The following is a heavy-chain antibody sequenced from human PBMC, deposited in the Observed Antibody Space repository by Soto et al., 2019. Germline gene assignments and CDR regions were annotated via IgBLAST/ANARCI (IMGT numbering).Heavy chain of an antibody. CDR3: ASIVVVPAATLHDAFDI. V-gene: IGHV1-18*01. CDR2: ISAYNGNT. CDR1: GYTFTSYG. D-gene: IGHD2-2*01. J-gene: IGHJ3*02. Sequence: ASVKVSCKASGYTFTSYGISWVRQAPGQGLEWMGWISAYNGNTNYAQKLQGRVTMTTDTSTSTAYIELRSLRSDDTAVYYCASIVVVPAATLHDAFDIWGQGTMVTVSS.